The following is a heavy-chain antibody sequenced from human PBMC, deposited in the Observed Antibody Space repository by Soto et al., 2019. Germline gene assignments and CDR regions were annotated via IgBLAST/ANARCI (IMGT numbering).Heavy chain of an antibody. D-gene: IGHD1-20*01. CDR3: AKGRLRGLNNGNFDS. J-gene: IGHJ4*02. CDR1: GFTFRTYA. V-gene: IGHV3-30*18. CDR2: ISHDGSNT. Sequence: QVQVVESGGGVVQPGRSLRLSCAASGFTFRTYAMHWVRQAPGKGLEWVAVISHDGSNTDYGDSVKGRFTISRDNSKSTLSLQMNSLRVEDTGVYYCAKGRLRGLNNGNFDSWGQGTLVTVSS.